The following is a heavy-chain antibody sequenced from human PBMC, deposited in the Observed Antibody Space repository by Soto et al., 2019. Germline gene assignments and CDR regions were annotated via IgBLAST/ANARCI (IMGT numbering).Heavy chain of an antibody. J-gene: IGHJ3*01. V-gene: IGHV6-1*01. Sequence: PSQTLSLTCGISGDSFFRDGVAWNWIRQSPSRGLEWLGRAIYRSKWSNDYAASVKGRITVNPDTSKNQFSLHLNSVTPEDTAVYYCARRKYSGFDVWGQGTMVTVSS. CDR1: GDSFFRDGVA. CDR2: AIYRSKWSN. D-gene: IGHD2-15*01. CDR3: ARRKYSGFDV.